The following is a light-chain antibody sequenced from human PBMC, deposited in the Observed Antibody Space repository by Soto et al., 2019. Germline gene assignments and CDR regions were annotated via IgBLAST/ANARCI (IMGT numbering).Light chain of an antibody. J-gene: IGKJ1*01. CDR3: QQSFSTPRT. CDR2: GAS. CDR1: QTISTY. V-gene: IGKV1-39*01. Sequence: DIQMTQSTSPLSASVGDRVTITCRASQTISTYLNWYQQKPGKAPNLLIYGASSLQSGVPSRFSGSGSGTDFTLTISSLQPEDFGTYYCQQSFSTPRTFGQGTKVEIK.